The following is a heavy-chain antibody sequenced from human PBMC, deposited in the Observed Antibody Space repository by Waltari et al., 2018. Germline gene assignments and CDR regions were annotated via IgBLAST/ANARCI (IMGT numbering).Heavy chain of an antibody. CDR1: GGSFSGYY. J-gene: IGHJ5*02. Sequence: QVQLQQWGAGLLKPSETLSLTCAVYGGSFSGYYWSWIRQPPGKGLEWIGEINHSGSTNYNPSLKSRVTRSVDTSKNQFSLKLSSVTAADTAVYYCARGPITTRPNWFDPWGQGTLVTVSS. V-gene: IGHV4-34*01. CDR3: ARGPITTRPNWFDP. D-gene: IGHD1-1*01. CDR2: INHSGST.